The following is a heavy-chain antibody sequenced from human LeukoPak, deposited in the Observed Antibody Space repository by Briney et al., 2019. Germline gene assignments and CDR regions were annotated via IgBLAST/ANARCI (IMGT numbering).Heavy chain of an antibody. Sequence: GGSLRLSCAASGFTFSDYALGWVRQAPGRGLEWVATLSGSGAGTYYSDSVQGRFTISRDNSKRTLFLQMNSLRAEDTAFYYCAKAELGVDTFFDYXXXGTLVTVSS. CDR3: AKAELGVDTFFDY. CDR1: GFTFSDYA. D-gene: IGHD3-3*01. CDR2: LSGSGAGT. V-gene: IGHV3-23*01. J-gene: IGHJ4*01.